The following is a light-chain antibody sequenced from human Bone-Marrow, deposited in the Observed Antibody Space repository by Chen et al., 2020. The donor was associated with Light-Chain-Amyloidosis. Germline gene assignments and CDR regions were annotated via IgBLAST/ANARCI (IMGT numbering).Light chain of an antibody. Sequence: EIVLTQSPAPLSLSPGERAALSCRASQRISKFLAWYQHKPGHAPRLLIYDASISATGIPARFSGSGSGTDFTLTINSLEPEDFAVYYCQERTNWPLYTFGQGTKLEI. V-gene: IGKV3-11*01. J-gene: IGKJ2*01. CDR1: QRISKF. CDR2: DAS. CDR3: QERTNWPLYT.